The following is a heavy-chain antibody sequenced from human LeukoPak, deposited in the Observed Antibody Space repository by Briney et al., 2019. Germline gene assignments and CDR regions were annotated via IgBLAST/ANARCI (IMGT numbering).Heavy chain of an antibody. CDR2: ISSNVGST. V-gene: IGHV3-64*01. CDR3: ARTDYGDYGYYYGMDV. Sequence: GGSLRLFCAASGFTFSRHAMHWVRQAPGKGLEYVSAISSNVGSTYYANSVKGRFTISRDNSKNTLYLQMGSLRAEDMAVYYCARTDYGDYGYYYGMDVWGQGTTVTVSS. D-gene: IGHD4-17*01. J-gene: IGHJ6*02. CDR1: GFTFSRHA.